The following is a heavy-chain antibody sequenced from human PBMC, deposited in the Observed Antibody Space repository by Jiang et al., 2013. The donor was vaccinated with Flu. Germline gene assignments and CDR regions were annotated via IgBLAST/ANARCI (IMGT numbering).Heavy chain of an antibody. CDR3: AISYYYGSGRDAFDI. CDR1: GYSFTSYW. J-gene: IGHJ3*02. V-gene: IGHV5-10-1*01. Sequence: GAEVKKPGESLRISCKGSGYSFTSYWISWVRQMPGKGLEWMGRIDPSDSYTNYSPSFQGHVTISADKSISTAYLQWSSLKASDTAMYYCAISYYYGSGRDAFDIWGQGTMVTVSS. CDR2: IDPSDSYT. D-gene: IGHD3-10*01.